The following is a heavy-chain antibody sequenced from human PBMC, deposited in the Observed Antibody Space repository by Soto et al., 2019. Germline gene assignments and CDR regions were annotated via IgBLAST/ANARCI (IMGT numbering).Heavy chain of an antibody. Sequence: EVPLLESGGGLVQPGGSLRLSCVASGFSFSSYAMVWVRQAPGKGLEGVSVISARGGSSYFADTVKGRFTISRDNSKNLLSLEMNSLRAEDTAIYFCAKGSIEYSASVDNWGQGTLVLVSS. J-gene: IGHJ4*02. D-gene: IGHD5-12*01. CDR2: ISARGGSS. V-gene: IGHV3-23*01. CDR1: GFSFSSYA. CDR3: AKGSIEYSASVDN.